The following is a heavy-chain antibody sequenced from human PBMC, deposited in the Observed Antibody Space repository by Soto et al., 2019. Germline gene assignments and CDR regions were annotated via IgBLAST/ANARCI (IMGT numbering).Heavy chain of an antibody. V-gene: IGHV6-1*02. CDR1: GDSVSSNSAA. J-gene: IGHJ3*02. CDR3: ARERGFLSEDCDI. D-gene: IGHD2-21*01. CDR2: TYSRSQWYH. Sequence: QVQLQQSGPGLVKPSQTLSLTCAISGDSVSSNSAAWNWIRQSPSRGLEWLGRTYSRSQWYHGYSPFVKSRITINPDTSKNHFSLNLNSVTPVDAAVYYCARERGFLSEDCDIWGRGTMVTVSS.